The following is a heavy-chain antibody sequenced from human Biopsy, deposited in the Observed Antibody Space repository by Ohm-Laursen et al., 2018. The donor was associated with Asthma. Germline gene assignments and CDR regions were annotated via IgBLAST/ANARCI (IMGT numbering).Heavy chain of an antibody. D-gene: IGHD3-10*01. CDR2: ISYDGNHK. CDR1: GFMFRSFG. Sequence: SLRLSCSAPGFMFRSFGMHWVRQAPGKGLEWVAVISYDGNHKFYADSVKGRFSISRDNSKNTLYLEMNSLRAEDTARYYCARDSGYYYGSGTYSGGFSLEYWGQGTLVTVSS. J-gene: IGHJ4*02. V-gene: IGHV3-30*03. CDR3: ARDSGYYYGSGTYSGGFSLEY.